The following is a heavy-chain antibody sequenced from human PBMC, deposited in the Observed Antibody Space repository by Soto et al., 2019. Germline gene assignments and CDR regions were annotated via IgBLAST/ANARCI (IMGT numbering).Heavy chain of an antibody. D-gene: IGHD1-1*01. CDR1: GSTFITHP. CDR3: ARGKGMEENYYYYGLDI. J-gene: IGHJ6*02. Sequence: ASVQLSCKTSGSTFITHPMHWVRQAPGQSLEWMGWINGGTGQTKHSHRFQDRISITRDTSASTAYMELSSLRSEDTAVYYCARGKGMEENYYYYGLDIWGQGTTVTVSS. V-gene: IGHV1-3*01. CDR2: INGGTGQT.